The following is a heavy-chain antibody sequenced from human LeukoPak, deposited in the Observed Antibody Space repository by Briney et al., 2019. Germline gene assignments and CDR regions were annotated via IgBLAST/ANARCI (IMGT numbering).Heavy chain of an antibody. CDR2: ISGSGGST. CDR1: GFTFSSYA. V-gene: IGHV3-23*01. J-gene: IGHJ4*02. D-gene: IGHD5-12*01. CDR3: AKVSYSVRYGGYGYFDY. Sequence: GGSLRVSCAASGFTFSSYAISWVRQAPGKGLEWVSAISGSGGSTYYADSVKGRFTISRDNSKNTLYLQMNSLRAEDTAVYYCAKVSYSVRYGGYGYFDYWGQGTLVTVSS.